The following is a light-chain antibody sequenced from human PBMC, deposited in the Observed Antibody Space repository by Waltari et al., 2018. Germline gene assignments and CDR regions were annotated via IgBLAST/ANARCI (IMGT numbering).Light chain of an antibody. J-gene: IGKJ3*01. V-gene: IGKV3-20*01. Sequence: ELVLTQSPGTLSFSPGERATIACRASQSVSSTYLTWYQQKPGQAPRLLIYGASSRATGIPDRFSGSGSGTDFTLTISRLEPEDFAVYYCQQYVSSFTFGPGTKVDIK. CDR3: QQYVSSFT. CDR1: QSVSSTY. CDR2: GAS.